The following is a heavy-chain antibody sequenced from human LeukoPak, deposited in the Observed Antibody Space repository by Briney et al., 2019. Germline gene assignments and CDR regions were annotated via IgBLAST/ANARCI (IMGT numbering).Heavy chain of an antibody. J-gene: IGHJ4*02. CDR3: ATGKGYYCDSTGCYYSYYFDY. D-gene: IGHD3-22*01. Sequence: ASVKVSCKVSGYTVTELSIHWVRQAPGKGLEWMGGFDPEDGESNYAQRFQGRVTLTEDTSTDTAYMELSSLRSEDTAVYYCATGKGYYCDSTGCYYSYYFDYWGQGTLVTVSS. CDR2: FDPEDGES. CDR1: GYTVTELS. V-gene: IGHV1-24*01.